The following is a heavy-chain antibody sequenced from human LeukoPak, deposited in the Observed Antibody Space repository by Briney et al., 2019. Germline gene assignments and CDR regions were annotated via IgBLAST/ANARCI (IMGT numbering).Heavy chain of an antibody. D-gene: IGHD6-13*01. CDR3: ARAYSSSWNY. J-gene: IGHJ4*02. V-gene: IGHV4-39*07. Sequence: SETLSLTCTVSGGSISSSSYYWGWIRQPPGKGLEWIGEINHSGSTNYNPSLKSRVTISVDTSKNQFSLKLSSVTAADTAVYYCARAYSSSWNYWGQGTLVTVSS. CDR1: GGSISSSSYY. CDR2: INHSGST.